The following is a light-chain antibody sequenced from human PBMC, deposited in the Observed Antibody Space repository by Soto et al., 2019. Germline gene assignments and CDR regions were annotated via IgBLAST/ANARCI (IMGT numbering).Light chain of an antibody. CDR3: QQYGSSRT. Sequence: ELVLTQSPGTLSLSPGERATLSCRASQSVSNNYLAWYQQKPGQAPRLLVYGASSRATGIPDRFSGSGSGTDFTLTISRLEPEDFAVYYCQQYGSSRTFGQGTKVDIK. J-gene: IGKJ1*01. V-gene: IGKV3-20*01. CDR1: QSVSNNY. CDR2: GAS.